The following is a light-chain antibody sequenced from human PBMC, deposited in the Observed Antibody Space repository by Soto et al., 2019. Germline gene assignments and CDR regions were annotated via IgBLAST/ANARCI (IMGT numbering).Light chain of an antibody. CDR1: SSNIGGNS. V-gene: IGLV1-51*01. Sequence: QSVMTQPPSVSAAPGQKFTISCSGRSSNIGGNSVSWYQQLPGTAPKLLIYDDNKRPSGIPDRFSGSKSGTSATLGITGFQTGDEADYYCGSWDSSLSAYVFGTGTKLTVL. CDR2: DDN. CDR3: GSWDSSLSAYV. J-gene: IGLJ1*01.